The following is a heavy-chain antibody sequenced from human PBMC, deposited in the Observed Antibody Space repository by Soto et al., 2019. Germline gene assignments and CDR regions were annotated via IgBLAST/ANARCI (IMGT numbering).Heavy chain of an antibody. CDR3: ARFPTMIVVARDAIDI. CDR1: GGSISSGDYY. Sequence: QVQLQESGPGLVKPSQTLSLTCTVSGGSISSGDYYWNWIRQPPGKGLEWIGFIYYSRSTYYNPSLKSRVTISVDTSKNQFSLKLSSVTAADTAVYYCARFPTMIVVARDAIDIWGQGTMVTVSS. CDR2: IYYSRST. V-gene: IGHV4-30-4*01. D-gene: IGHD3-22*01. J-gene: IGHJ3*02.